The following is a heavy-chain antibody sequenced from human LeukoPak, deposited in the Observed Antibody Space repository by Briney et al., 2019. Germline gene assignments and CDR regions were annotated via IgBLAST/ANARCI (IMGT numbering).Heavy chain of an antibody. J-gene: IGHJ6*02. D-gene: IGHD3-10*01. CDR1: GFTFSTYV. CDR3: ATTPGAYYYYHMDV. V-gene: IGHV3-23*01. Sequence: PGGSLRLSCAASGFTFSTYVMTWVRQAPGKGLEWVSAILGSGSGTYYTDSVKARFTISRDNSKNTLYLQMNSLRAEDTAVYYCATTPGAYYYYHMDVWGQGTTVTVSS. CDR2: ILGSGSGT.